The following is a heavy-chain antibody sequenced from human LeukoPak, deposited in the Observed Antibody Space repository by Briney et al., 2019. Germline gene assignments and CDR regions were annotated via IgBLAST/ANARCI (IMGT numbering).Heavy chain of an antibody. V-gene: IGHV4-59*01. CDR2: IYYSGST. D-gene: IGHD3-16*01. CDR1: GGSISSYY. J-gene: IGHJ6*03. Sequence: SETLSLTCTVSGGSISSYYWSWIRQPPGKGLEWIGYIYYSGSTNYNPSLKSRVTISVDTSKNQFSLKLSSVTAADTAVYYCARETSQKGAHYMDVWGEGTTVTISS. CDR3: ARETSQKGAHYMDV.